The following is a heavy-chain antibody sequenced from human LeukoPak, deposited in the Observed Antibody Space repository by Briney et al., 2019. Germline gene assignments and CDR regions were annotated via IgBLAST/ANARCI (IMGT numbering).Heavy chain of an antibody. CDR2: INHSGST. J-gene: IGHJ4*02. D-gene: IGHD6-19*01. CDR1: GGSFSGYY. Sequence: SETLSLTCAVYGGSFSGYYWSWIRQPPGKGLEWIGEINHSGSTNYNPSLKSRVTISVDTSKNQFSLKLSSVTAADTAVYYCAGAPTWYSSGWYGYYFDYWGQGTLVTVSS. CDR3: AGAPTWYSSGWYGYYFDY. V-gene: IGHV4-34*01.